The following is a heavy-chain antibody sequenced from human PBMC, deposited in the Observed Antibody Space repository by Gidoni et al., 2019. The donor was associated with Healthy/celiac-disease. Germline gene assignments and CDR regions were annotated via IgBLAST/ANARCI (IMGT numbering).Heavy chain of an antibody. J-gene: IGHJ6*02. CDR2: ISGSGGST. Sequence: EVPLLESGGGLVQPGGSLRLSCAASGFTFSSYAMSWVRQAPGKGLEWVSAISGSGGSTYYADSVKGRFTISRDNSKNTLYLQMNSLRAEDTAVYYCAKVGKDIAAAGVYYYYYYGMDVWGQGTTVTVSS. V-gene: IGHV3-23*01. D-gene: IGHD6-13*01. CDR1: GFTFSSYA. CDR3: AKVGKDIAAAGVYYYYYYGMDV.